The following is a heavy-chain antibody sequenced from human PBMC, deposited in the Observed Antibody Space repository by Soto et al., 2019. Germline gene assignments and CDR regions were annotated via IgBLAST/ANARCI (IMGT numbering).Heavy chain of an antibody. CDR2: IYYSGST. CDR1: GGPTSSGGYY. V-gene: IGHV4-31*03. CDR3: ASARSLCVDTTMVYGY. D-gene: IGHD5-18*01. Sequence: QVQLQESGPGLVKPSQTLSLTCTVSGGPTSSGGYYWSWIRQHPGKGMEWMGYIYYSGSTYNNPSLKSRVIISVDTSKNPFSLKLSAVTAADTGVYYCASARSLCVDTTMVYGYWGQGTLVTVSS. J-gene: IGHJ4*02.